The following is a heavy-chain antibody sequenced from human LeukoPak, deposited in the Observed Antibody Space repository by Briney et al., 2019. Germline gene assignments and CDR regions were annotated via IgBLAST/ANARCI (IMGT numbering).Heavy chain of an antibody. V-gene: IGHV4-34*01. CDR1: GGSFSGYY. J-gene: IGHJ4*02. D-gene: IGHD2-15*01. CDR3: ASSTSAGLLRF. CDR2: INHRGST. Sequence: SETLSLTCDVYGGSFSGYYWNWIRQPPGKGLEWIGEINHRGSTNDNPSLKSRVTVSVDTSKNQFSLKLSSVTAADTAVYYCASSTSAGLLRFWGQGTLVTVSS.